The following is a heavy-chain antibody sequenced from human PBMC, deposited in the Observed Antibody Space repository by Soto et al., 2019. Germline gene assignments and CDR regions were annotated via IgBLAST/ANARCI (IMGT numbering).Heavy chain of an antibody. J-gene: IGHJ5*02. CDR2: IIPIFGTA. CDR3: ARDRGPSSGYYPYWFDP. D-gene: IGHD3-22*01. Sequence: QVQLVQSGAEVKKPGSSVKVSCKASGGTFSSYAITWVRQAPGQGLEWMGGIIPIFGTANYAQKFQGRVTITADDSTSTAYMELSSLRSEDTAVYYCARDRGPSSGYYPYWFDPWGQGTLVTLSS. V-gene: IGHV1-69*12. CDR1: GGTFSSYA.